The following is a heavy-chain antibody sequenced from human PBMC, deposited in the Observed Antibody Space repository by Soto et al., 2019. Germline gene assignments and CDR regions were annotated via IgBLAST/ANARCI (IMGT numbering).Heavy chain of an antibody. Sequence: EVQLVESGGGLVEPGGSLTLSCAASGFTFSNAWMSWVRQAPGKGLEWGGRIKSKTGGGTTDYVAPVKGRFTISRDDSKNTLYLQMNSLKTEDTAVYYCTTAFITMVRGVIVPWGQGTLVTVSS. V-gene: IGHV3-15*01. CDR3: TTAFITMVRGVIVP. J-gene: IGHJ5*02. CDR1: GFTFSNAW. CDR2: IKSKTGGGTT. D-gene: IGHD3-10*01.